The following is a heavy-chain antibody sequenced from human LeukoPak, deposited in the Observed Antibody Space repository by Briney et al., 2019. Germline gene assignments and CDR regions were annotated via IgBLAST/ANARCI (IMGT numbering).Heavy chain of an antibody. Sequence: GGSLRLSCVASGFTFEKYVMNWVRQAPGKGLEWLATIYGSGVSISYAASVKGRFTISRDNSNNTLYLQMNSLRAEDTALYFCAKDLGWELPAAAYWGQGVLVTVSS. CDR3: AKDLGWELPAAAY. CDR2: IYGSGVSI. V-gene: IGHV3-23*01. CDR1: GFTFEKYV. D-gene: IGHD1-26*01. J-gene: IGHJ4*02.